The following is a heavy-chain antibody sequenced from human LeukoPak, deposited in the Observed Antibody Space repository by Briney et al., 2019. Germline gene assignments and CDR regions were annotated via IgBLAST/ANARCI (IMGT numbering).Heavy chain of an antibody. Sequence: SETLSLTCTVSGGSISSSSYYRGWIRQPPGKGLEWIGIIYYSGSTYYNPSLKSRLTISVDTSKNQFSLKLSSVTATDTAVYYCARRGYCSSTSCYEYWFDPWGQGTLVTVSS. CDR2: IYYSGST. D-gene: IGHD2-2*01. CDR3: ARRGYCSSTSCYEYWFDP. V-gene: IGHV4-39*01. CDR1: GGSISSSSYY. J-gene: IGHJ5*02.